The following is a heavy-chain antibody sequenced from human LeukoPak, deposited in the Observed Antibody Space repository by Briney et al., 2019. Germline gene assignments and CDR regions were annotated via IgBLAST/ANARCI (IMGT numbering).Heavy chain of an antibody. J-gene: IGHJ3*02. CDR2: IYTSGST. Sequence: KPSETLSPTCTVSGGSISSYYWSWIRQPAGKGLEWIGRIYTSGSTNYNPSLKSRVTMSVDTSKNQFSLKLSSVTAADTAVYYCASSPNWNYARGAFDIWGQGTMVTVSS. CDR1: GGSISSYY. V-gene: IGHV4-4*07. CDR3: ASSPNWNYARGAFDI. D-gene: IGHD1-7*01.